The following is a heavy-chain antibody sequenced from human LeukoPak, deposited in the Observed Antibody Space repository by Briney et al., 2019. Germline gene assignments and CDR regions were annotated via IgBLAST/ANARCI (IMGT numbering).Heavy chain of an antibody. CDR3: ARDLLGPYYYYMDV. CDR2: IYYSGST. Sequence: SETLSLTCTVSGGSISSYYWSWIRQPAGKGLEWIGYIYYSGSTNYNPSLKSRVTISVDTSKNQFSLKLSSVTAADTAVYYCARDLLGPYYYYMDVWGKGTTVTVSS. D-gene: IGHD3-10*01. V-gene: IGHV4-59*01. J-gene: IGHJ6*03. CDR1: GGSISSYY.